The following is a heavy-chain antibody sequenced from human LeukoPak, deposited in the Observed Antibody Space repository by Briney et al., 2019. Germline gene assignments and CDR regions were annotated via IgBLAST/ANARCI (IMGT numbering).Heavy chain of an antibody. CDR3: ARALGGYDSLDY. V-gene: IGHV3-66*01. D-gene: IGHD3-22*01. CDR2: IYSGGST. CDR1: GFTVSSNY. J-gene: IGHJ4*02. Sequence: GGSLRLSCAASGFTVSSNYMSWVRQAPGKGLEWVSVIYSGGSTYYADSVKGRFTISRDNSKNTLYLQMNSLRAEDTAVYYCARALGGYDSLDYWGQGTLVTVSS.